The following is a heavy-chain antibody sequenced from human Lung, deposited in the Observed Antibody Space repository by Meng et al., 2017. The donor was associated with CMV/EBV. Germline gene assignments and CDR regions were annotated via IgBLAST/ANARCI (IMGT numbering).Heavy chain of an antibody. V-gene: IGHV1-18*01. CDR1: GYTFTSYG. Sequence: HVLLVQVGAYVQQPGASVKVSCNASGYTFTSYGNSWVRQAPGQGLEWMGWISGYNGNTNYAQKLQGRVTMTTDTSTSTAYMELRSLRSDDTAVYHCAREADGATFDYWGQGTLVTVSS. J-gene: IGHJ4*02. CDR3: AREADGATFDY. D-gene: IGHD1-26*01. CDR2: ISGYNGNT.